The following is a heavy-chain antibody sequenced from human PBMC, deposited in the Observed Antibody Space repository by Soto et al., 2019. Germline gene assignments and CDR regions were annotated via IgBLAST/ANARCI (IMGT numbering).Heavy chain of an antibody. CDR3: ARSDRSVGAAAMRGGSDC. D-gene: IGHD2-2*01. J-gene: IGHJ4*02. V-gene: IGHV1-8*01. CDR2: MNPNSGNT. CDR1: GYTFTSSD. Sequence: QVQLVQSGAEVKKPGASVKVSCKASGYTFTSSDINWVRQATEQGLEWMGWMNPNSGNTGYAQKFQGRVTMTRNITISRAYMELSSLRSEDTAVYYCARSDRSVGAAAMRGGSDCWRQGTLITVS.